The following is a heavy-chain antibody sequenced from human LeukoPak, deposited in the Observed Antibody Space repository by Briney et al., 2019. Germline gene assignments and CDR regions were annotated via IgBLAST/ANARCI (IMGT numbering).Heavy chain of an antibody. D-gene: IGHD6-19*01. Sequence: SETLSLTCAVYGGSFSGYYWGWIRQPPGKGLEWIGEINHSGSTNYNPSLKSRVTISVDTSKNQFSLRLSSVTAADTAVYYCARGRRGHGYSSGWYDYWGQGTLVTVSS. CDR1: GGSFSGYY. V-gene: IGHV4-34*01. CDR2: INHSGST. J-gene: IGHJ4*02. CDR3: ARGRRGHGYSSGWYDY.